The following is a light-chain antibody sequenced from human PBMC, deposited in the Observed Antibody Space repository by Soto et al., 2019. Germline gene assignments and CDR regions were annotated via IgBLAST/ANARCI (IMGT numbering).Light chain of an antibody. Sequence: QSVRKQPPSVSAAPGQKVTLSFPGNSSNIGNNFVSWYQQLPGTAPKLLIFENNKRPSGIPDRFSGSKSGTSATLGITGLQTGDEADYYCGTWDNSLSAPYIFGNGTKVTVL. J-gene: IGLJ1*01. V-gene: IGLV1-51*02. CDR3: GTWDNSLSAPYI. CDR1: SSNIGNNF. CDR2: ENN.